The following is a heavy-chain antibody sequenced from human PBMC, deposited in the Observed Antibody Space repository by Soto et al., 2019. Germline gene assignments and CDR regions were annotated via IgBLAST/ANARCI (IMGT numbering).Heavy chain of an antibody. Sequence: QVQLVQSGAEVKKPGASVKVSCKASGYTFTGFYLHWVRQAPGQGLEWMGWINPNGGDTDYAQKFQGRVTMTRDTSFRTAYMELSRLRSDDTAVYYCARGPQDCGDYGEYFQHWGQGTLVSVSS. CDR3: ARGPQDCGDYGEYFQH. V-gene: IGHV1-2*02. J-gene: IGHJ1*01. CDR2: INPNGGDT. D-gene: IGHD4-17*01. CDR1: GYTFTGFY.